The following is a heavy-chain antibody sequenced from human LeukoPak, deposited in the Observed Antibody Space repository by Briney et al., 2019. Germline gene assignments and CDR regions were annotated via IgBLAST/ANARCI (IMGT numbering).Heavy chain of an antibody. Sequence: GGSPRLSCSASGFTFTNYEMNWVRQAPGMGLEWVSYISKSGSNIYYADSVKGRFTISRDNAKTSLFLQMSSLRADDTAVYYCARNRDFYDSSGSVPLDYWGQGILVTVSS. J-gene: IGHJ4*02. CDR3: ARNRDFYDSSGSVPLDY. D-gene: IGHD3-22*01. CDR2: ISKSGSNI. CDR1: GFTFTNYE. V-gene: IGHV3-48*03.